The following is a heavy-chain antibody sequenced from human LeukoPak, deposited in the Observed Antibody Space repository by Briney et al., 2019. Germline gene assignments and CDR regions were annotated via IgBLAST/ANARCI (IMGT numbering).Heavy chain of an antibody. CDR3: ARDNEDTIFGVAIHWFDP. CDR1: GFTFSSSA. J-gene: IGHJ5*02. D-gene: IGHD3-3*01. V-gene: IGHV1-58*02. Sequence: VASVKVSCKASGFTFSSSAMQWVRQARGQRLEWIGWIVVGSGNTNYAQKFQERVTITRDMSTSTAYMELSSLRSEDTAVYYCARDNEDTIFGVAIHWFDPWGQGTLVTVSS. CDR2: IVVGSGNT.